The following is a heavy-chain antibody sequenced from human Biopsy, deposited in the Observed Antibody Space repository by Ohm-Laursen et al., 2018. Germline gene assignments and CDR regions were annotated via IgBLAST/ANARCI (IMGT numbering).Heavy chain of an antibody. CDR1: GGSFTGHY. J-gene: IGHJ4*02. CDR3: ARGSNDFGGLYFPR. V-gene: IGHV4-59*11. CDR2: ISYTGYT. D-gene: IGHD4-23*01. Sequence: GTLSLTCTVSGGSFTGHYWSWIRQPPGKGLEWIGHISYTGYTSYNASLKSRVTISVDHSRNHFSLRLSSLTAADTAVYYCARGSNDFGGLYFPRWGQGTLLTVSS.